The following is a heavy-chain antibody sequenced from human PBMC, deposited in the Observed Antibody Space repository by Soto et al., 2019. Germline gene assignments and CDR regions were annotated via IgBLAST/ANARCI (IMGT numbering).Heavy chain of an antibody. Sequence: ASVKVSCKAPGYTFTSYDINWVRQATGQGLEWMGWMNPNSGNTGYAQKFQGRVTMTRNTSISTAYMELSSLRSEDTAVYYCARSRITIFGVVISSFDYWGQGTLVTVSS. V-gene: IGHV1-8*01. CDR3: ARSRITIFGVVISSFDY. J-gene: IGHJ4*02. CDR2: MNPNSGNT. CDR1: GYTFTSYD. D-gene: IGHD3-3*01.